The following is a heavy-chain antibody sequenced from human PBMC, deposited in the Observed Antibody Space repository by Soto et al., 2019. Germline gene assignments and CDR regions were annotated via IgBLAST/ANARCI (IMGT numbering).Heavy chain of an antibody. CDR1: GGTFGSYA. D-gene: IGHD2-15*01. J-gene: IGHJ4*02. CDR2: VIPIFGTP. Sequence: QVQLVQSGAEVKKPGSSVKVSCKSSGGTFGSYAISWVRQAPGQGLEWMGGVIPIFGTPHYAQKFHGGVTITADIPSTTACLELSSLKSADTVVYYCANIRWTIGRQEEDAIWGEGTLVSVSS. V-gene: IGHV1-69*06. CDR3: ANIRWTIGRQEEDAI.